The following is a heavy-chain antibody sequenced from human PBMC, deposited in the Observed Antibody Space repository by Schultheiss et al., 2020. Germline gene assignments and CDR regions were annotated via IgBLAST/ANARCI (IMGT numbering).Heavy chain of an antibody. J-gene: IGHJ6*03. CDR3: ARGQVGFYYYYMDV. CDR1: GGTFSSYA. CDR2: INPNSGHT. V-gene: IGHV1-8*02. D-gene: IGHD2-2*03. Sequence: ASVKVSCKASGGTFSSYAISWVRQAPGQGLEWMGWINPNSGHTGYAQKFQGRVTMTRDTSTSTLYMELSSLRSEDTGVYYCARGQVGFYYYYMDVWGEGTTVTVSS.